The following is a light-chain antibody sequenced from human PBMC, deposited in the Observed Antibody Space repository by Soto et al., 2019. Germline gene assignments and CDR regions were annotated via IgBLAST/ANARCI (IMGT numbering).Light chain of an antibody. CDR1: QSISSW. CDR3: QQYNSYSPWT. V-gene: IGKV1-5*01. Sequence: DIQMTQSPSTLSASVGDRVTSTCRASQSISSWLSWYQQKPGKAPKLLIYDASSLESGVPSRFSGSGSGTEFTLTISSLQPDDFATYYCQQYNSYSPWTFGQGTTGDIK. CDR2: DAS. J-gene: IGKJ1*01.